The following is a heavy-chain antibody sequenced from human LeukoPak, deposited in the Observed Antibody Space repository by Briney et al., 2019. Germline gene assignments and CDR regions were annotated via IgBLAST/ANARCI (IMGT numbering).Heavy chain of an antibody. J-gene: IGHJ4*02. CDR3: ARGLQSGTQRGYFDY. CDR2: ISYDGSNK. Sequence: PGGALRHSCADSGFPFRDYYKSWDRQAPGEGVGGGGVISYDGSNKYYADSVKGRFTISRDNSNNTLYLQMNSLRAEDTAVYYCARGLQSGTQRGYFDYWGQGTLVTVSS. D-gene: IGHD3-10*01. CDR1: GFPFRDYY. V-gene: IGHV3-30-3*01.